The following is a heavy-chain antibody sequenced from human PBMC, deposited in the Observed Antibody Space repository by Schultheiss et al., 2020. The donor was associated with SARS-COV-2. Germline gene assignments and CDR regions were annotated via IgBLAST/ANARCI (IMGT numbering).Heavy chain of an antibody. CDR1: GGTFSSYA. D-gene: IGHD4-17*01. CDR3: ARDMTTVTIDAFDI. CDR2: IIPIFGTE. Sequence: SVKVSCKASGGTFSSYAISWVRQAPGQGLEWMGGIIPIFGTENYAQKFQGRVTITADESTSTAYMELSSLRSEDTAVYYCARDMTTVTIDAFDIWGQGTMVTVSS. J-gene: IGHJ3*02. V-gene: IGHV1-69*13.